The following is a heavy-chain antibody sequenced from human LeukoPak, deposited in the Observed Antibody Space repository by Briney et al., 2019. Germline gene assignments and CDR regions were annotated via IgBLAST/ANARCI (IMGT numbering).Heavy chain of an antibody. V-gene: IGHV1-69*01. Sequence: GASVKVSCKASGGTFSSYAISWVRQAPGQGLEWMGGIIPIFGTANYAQKFQGRVTITADESTSTAYMELSSLRSEDTAVYYCARGEVYYYDSSGYYGYSDYWGQGTLVTVSS. CDR3: ARGEVYYYDSSGYYGYSDY. J-gene: IGHJ4*02. D-gene: IGHD3-22*01. CDR1: GGTFSSYA. CDR2: IIPIFGTA.